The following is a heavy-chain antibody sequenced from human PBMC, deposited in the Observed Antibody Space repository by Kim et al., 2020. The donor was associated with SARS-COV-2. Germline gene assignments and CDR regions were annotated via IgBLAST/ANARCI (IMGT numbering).Heavy chain of an antibody. CDR1: GVTFSSSW. CDR2: ISSDGSRI. V-gene: IGHV3-74*01. CDR3: ARDGGYSGSPLDH. J-gene: IGHJ4*02. D-gene: IGHD1-26*01. Sequence: GGSLRLSCVDSGVTFSSSWMHWVRQAPGKGLTWVSRISSDGSRISYAASVKGRLTISRDNAKNTLYLQMNSLRVEDTAVFYCARDGGYSGSPLDHWGQGTLVTVSS.